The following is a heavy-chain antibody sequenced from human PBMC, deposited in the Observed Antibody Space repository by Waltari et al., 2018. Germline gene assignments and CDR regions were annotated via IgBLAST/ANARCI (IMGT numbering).Heavy chain of an antibody. CDR1: GGTFSSYA. J-gene: IGHJ6*03. CDR3: AGLRFLEWLPLYYYYMDV. D-gene: IGHD3-3*01. Sequence: QVQLVQSGAEVKKPGSSVKVSCKASGGTFSSYAISCVRQAPGPGLEWMGGIIPIFGTANYAQKFQGRVTITTDESTSTAYMELSSLRSEDTAVYYCAGLRFLEWLPLYYYYMDVWGKGTTVTVSS. V-gene: IGHV1-69*05. CDR2: IIPIFGTA.